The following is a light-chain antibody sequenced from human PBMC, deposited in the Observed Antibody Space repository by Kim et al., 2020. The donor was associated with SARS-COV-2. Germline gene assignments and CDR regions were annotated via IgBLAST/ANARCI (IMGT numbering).Light chain of an antibody. Sequence: DIQMTQSPSSLSASVGDRVTITCRASQTIRSNLNWYQHKPGKVPKLLIYSASSLQSGVPSRFSGSGSGTDFTLIISNLQIEDFATYYCQQSYSIPGTFGQGTKLEI. J-gene: IGKJ2*01. V-gene: IGKV1-39*01. CDR1: QTIRSN. CDR2: SAS. CDR3: QQSYSIPGT.